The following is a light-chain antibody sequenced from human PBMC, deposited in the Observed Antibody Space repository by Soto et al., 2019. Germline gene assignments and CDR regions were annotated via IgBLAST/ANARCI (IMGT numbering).Light chain of an antibody. J-gene: IGKJ4*01. CDR3: QQRSNWLT. V-gene: IGKV3-11*01. Sequence: EIFLTPSPATPSLSPGERATPSFRASQSVSSYLAWYQQKPGQAPRLLIYDASNRATGIPARFSGSGSGTDFTLTISSLEPEDFAVYYCQQRSNWLTFGGGTKVDIK. CDR1: QSVSSY. CDR2: DAS.